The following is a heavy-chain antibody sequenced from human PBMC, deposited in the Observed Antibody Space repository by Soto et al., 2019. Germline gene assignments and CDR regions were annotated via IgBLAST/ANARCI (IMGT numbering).Heavy chain of an antibody. CDR2: ISGSGGST. D-gene: IGHD2-2*01. CDR1: GFTFSSYA. Sequence: VGSLRLSCAASGFTFSSYAMSWVRQAPGKGLEWVSAISGSGGSTYYADSVKGRFTISRDNSKNTLYLQMNSLRAEDTAVYYCAKDKAGYCSSTSCYLFDYWGQGTLVTVSS. CDR3: AKDKAGYCSSTSCYLFDY. J-gene: IGHJ4*02. V-gene: IGHV3-23*01.